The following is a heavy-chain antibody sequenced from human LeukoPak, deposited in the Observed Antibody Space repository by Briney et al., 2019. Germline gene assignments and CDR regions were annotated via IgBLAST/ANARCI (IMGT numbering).Heavy chain of an antibody. CDR2: VYYTGTT. D-gene: IGHD3-10*01. V-gene: IGHV4-39*07. Sequence: PSETLSLTCTVSGGSTISRSYYWVWIRQPPGKGLEWMGSVYYTGTTYYKPSLKSRLTISVDTSNNQFSLRMTSVTAADTAVYYCAREIGETTITSSGEHWGQGTLVTVSS. CDR1: GGSTISRSYY. CDR3: AREIGETTITSSGEH. J-gene: IGHJ1*01.